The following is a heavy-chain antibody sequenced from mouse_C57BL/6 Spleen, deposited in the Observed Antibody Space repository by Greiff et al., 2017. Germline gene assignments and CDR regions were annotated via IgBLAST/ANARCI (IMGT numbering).Heavy chain of an antibody. CDR1: GYTFTSYW. CDR2: IDPSDSET. CDR3: AREEDDGAWFAY. J-gene: IGHJ3*01. V-gene: IGHV1-52*01. D-gene: IGHD2-12*01. Sequence: HLQQPGAELVRPGSSVKLSCKASGYTFTSYWMHWVKQRPIQGLEWIGNIDPSDSETHYNQKFKDKATLTVDKSSSTAYMQLSSLTSEDSAVYYCAREEDDGAWFAYWGQGTLVTVSA.